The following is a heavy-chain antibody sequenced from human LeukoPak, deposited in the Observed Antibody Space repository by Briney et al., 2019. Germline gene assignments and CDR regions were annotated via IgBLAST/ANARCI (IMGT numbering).Heavy chain of an antibody. CDR1: GGSISSYY. D-gene: IGHD3-10*01. J-gene: IGHJ4*02. CDR3: ARVSVRAVDY. V-gene: IGHV4-59*01. Sequence: SETLSLTCTVSGGSISSYYWSWIRQPPGKGLEWIGYIYYSGSTNYNPSLKSRVTMSVDTSKNQFSLKLGSVTAADTAVYYCARVSVRAVDYWGQGTLVTVSS. CDR2: IYYSGST.